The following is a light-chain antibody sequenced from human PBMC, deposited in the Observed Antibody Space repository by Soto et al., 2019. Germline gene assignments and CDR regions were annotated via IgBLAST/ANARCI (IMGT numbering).Light chain of an antibody. CDR2: GNS. V-gene: IGLV1-40*01. CDR1: SSNIGAGYA. J-gene: IGLJ2*01. CDR3: RSFYSILVVSV. Sequence: QSVLTQPPSVSGAPGQRVTISCTGSSSNIGAGYAVHWYQQLPGTAPKLLIYGNSNRPSGVPDRFSGSKSGTSTSLAITGLQAEYEADYYFRSFYSILVVSVFGGGTMITVL.